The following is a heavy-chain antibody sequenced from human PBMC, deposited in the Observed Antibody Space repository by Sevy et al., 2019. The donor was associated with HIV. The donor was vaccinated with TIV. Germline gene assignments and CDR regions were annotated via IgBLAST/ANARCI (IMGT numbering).Heavy chain of an antibody. Sequence: GGSLRLSCAASGFTFSSYAMNWVRQAPGKGLEWVSSGSGGNTYYADSVKGRFTISRDSSKNTVSLQMNSLRAEDSAIYYCAKGTLIGAAGLDALDIWGQGTKVTVSS. J-gene: IGHJ3*02. CDR2: SGSGGNT. V-gene: IGHV3-23*01. CDR1: GFTFSSYA. D-gene: IGHD6-13*01. CDR3: AKGTLIGAAGLDALDI.